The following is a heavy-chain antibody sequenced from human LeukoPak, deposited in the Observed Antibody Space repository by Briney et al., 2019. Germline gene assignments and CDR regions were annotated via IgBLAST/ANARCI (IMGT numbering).Heavy chain of an antibody. Sequence: PSETLSLTCTVSGGSISSGDYYWSWNRQPPGKGLEWIGYVYYSGSTYYNPSLKSRVTISVDTSKNQFSLKLSSVTAADTAVYYCTRGVVVVPAVYYYGMDVWGQGTTVTVSS. CDR3: TRGVVVVPAVYYYGMDV. V-gene: IGHV4-30-4*01. D-gene: IGHD2-2*01. CDR1: GGSISSGDYY. CDR2: VYYSGST. J-gene: IGHJ6*02.